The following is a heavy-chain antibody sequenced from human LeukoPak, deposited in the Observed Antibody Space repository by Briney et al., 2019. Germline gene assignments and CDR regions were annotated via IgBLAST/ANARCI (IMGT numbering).Heavy chain of an antibody. Sequence: SETLSLTCTVSGGSISGGSYYWSWIRQPAGKGLEWIGRIYTSGSTNYNPSLKSRVTISVDTSKNQFSLKLSSVTAADTAVYYCARESFKYGTVTTLFDYWGQGTLVTVSS. CDR1: GGSISGGSYY. CDR3: ARESFKYGTVTTLFDY. V-gene: IGHV4-61*02. CDR2: IYTSGST. D-gene: IGHD4-17*01. J-gene: IGHJ4*02.